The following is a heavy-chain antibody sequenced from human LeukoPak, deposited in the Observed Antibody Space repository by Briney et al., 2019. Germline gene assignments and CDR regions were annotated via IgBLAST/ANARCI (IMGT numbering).Heavy chain of an antibody. J-gene: IGHJ6*03. CDR3: ARDGLVGQYPMDV. V-gene: IGHV3-48*01. D-gene: IGHD2-15*01. CDR1: GFTFSSYS. Sequence: GGSLRLSCAASGFTFSSYSMNWVRPAPGEGLEWVSYISSSSSTIYYADSVKGRFTISRDNAKNSLYLQMNSLRAEDTAVYYCARDGLVGQYPMDVWGKGTTVTVSS. CDR2: ISSSSSTI.